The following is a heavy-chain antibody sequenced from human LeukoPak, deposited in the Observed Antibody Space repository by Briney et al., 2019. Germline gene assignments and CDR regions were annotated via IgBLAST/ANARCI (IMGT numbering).Heavy chain of an antibody. Sequence: GGSLRLSCAASGFTFSDFWMSWVRQAPGKGLEWVANIKQDGNEKYYVDSVKGQFTISRDNAKNPLYLQMNSLRAEDSAVYYCARGGMVPDWGQGTLVTVSS. J-gene: IGHJ4*02. CDR2: IKQDGNEK. V-gene: IGHV3-7*01. CDR3: ARGGMVPD. D-gene: IGHD4/OR15-4a*01. CDR1: GFTFSDFW.